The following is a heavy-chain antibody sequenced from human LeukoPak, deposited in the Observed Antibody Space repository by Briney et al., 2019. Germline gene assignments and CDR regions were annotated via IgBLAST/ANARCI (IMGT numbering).Heavy chain of an antibody. Sequence: GASVKVSCKASGYTFTDYHIHWVRQAPGQGLEWMGWINPRSGRTNYAQKFQGRVTVTRDTSISTAYMDLSRLTSDDTAVYYCASVYTSFELSQLDYWGQGTLVTVSS. CDR3: ASVYTSFELSQLDY. CDR2: INPRSGRT. D-gene: IGHD2-2*02. CDR1: GYTFTDYH. J-gene: IGHJ4*02. V-gene: IGHV1-2*02.